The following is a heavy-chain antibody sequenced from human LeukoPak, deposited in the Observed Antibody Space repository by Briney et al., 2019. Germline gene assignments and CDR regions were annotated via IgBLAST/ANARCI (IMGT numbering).Heavy chain of an antibody. V-gene: IGHV5-51*01. CDR2: IYPGDSDT. CDR3: ARRSGNFQADYNFDY. Sequence: GESLKISCKGSGYSFTSYWIGWVRQMPGKGLEWMGIIYPGDSDTRYSPSFQGQVTISPDKSISTAYLQWSSLKASDTAMYYCARRSGNFQADYNFDYWGQGTLVTVSS. J-gene: IGHJ4*02. CDR1: GYSFTSYW. D-gene: IGHD1-26*01.